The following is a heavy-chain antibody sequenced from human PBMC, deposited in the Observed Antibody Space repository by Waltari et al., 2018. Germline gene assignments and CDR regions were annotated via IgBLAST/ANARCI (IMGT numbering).Heavy chain of an antibody. CDR1: GFTFSSYA. V-gene: IGHV3-23*01. Sequence: EVQLLESGGGLVQPGGSLRLSCAASGFTFSSYAMSWVRQAPGKGLEWVSAISGSGGSTDYADSVKGRFTIARDNSKNTLYLQMNSLRAEDTAVYYCAKTGLAHRGRQWLVPHVDYWGQGTLVTVSS. J-gene: IGHJ4*02. CDR3: AKTGLAHRGRQWLVPHVDY. CDR2: ISGSGGST. D-gene: IGHD6-19*01.